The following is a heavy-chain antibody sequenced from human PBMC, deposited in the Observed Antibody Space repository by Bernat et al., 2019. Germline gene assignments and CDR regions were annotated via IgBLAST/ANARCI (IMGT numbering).Heavy chain of an antibody. D-gene: IGHD1-1*01. J-gene: IGHJ6*03. CDR2: LLSDGSDE. CDR3: ARAGFGTVSYFYYYMDV. Sequence: QVQLVESGGAVVQPGRSLRLSCAASGFTFGSYGMHWVRQAPGKGLEWVALLLSDGSDEYYADSVKGRFTISRDISKNALYLQMNRLRVEDTAVYFCARAGFGTVSYFYYYMDVRGKGNTVAVAS. CDR1: GFTFGSYG. V-gene: IGHV3-33*01.